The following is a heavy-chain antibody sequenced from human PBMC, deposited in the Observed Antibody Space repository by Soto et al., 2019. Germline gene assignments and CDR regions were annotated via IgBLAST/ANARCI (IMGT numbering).Heavy chain of an antibody. J-gene: IGHJ4*02. CDR3: ARQPEVGTAIACHWYLDY. V-gene: IGHV5-51*01. CDR1: GYSFTSYW. D-gene: IGHD5-18*01. Sequence: GESLKISCKGSGYSFTSYWIGWVRQMPGKGLEWMGIIYPGDSDTRYSPSFQGQVTISADKSISTAYLQWSSLKASDTAMYYCARQPEVGTAIACHWYLDYWGQGTRV. CDR2: IYPGDSDT.